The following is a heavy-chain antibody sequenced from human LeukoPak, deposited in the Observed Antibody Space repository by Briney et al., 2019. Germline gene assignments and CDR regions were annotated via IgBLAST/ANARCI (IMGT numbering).Heavy chain of an antibody. J-gene: IGHJ4*02. Sequence: PGGSLRLSCAASGFTFSSYEMNWVRQAPGKGLEWVSYISSSGSTIYYGDSVKGRFTISRDNAKNSLYLQMNSLRAEDTAVYYCARESGSFHYGFVCDYWGQGTLVTVSS. V-gene: IGHV3-48*03. D-gene: IGHD3-10*01. CDR1: GFTFSSYE. CDR3: ARESGSFHYGFVCDY. CDR2: ISSSGSTI.